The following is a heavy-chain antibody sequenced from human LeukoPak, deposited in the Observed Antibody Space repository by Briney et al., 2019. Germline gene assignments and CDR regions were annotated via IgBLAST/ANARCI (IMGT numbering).Heavy chain of an antibody. J-gene: IGHJ4*02. CDR1: GFTFSGSA. CDR2: VRGKGDNSAT. D-gene: IGHD1-26*01. CDR3: RAWAGVVLGATGAFEDY. V-gene: IGHV3-73*01. Sequence: GGSLKLSCAASGFTFSGSAMHWVRQASGRGLEWVCRVRGKGDNSATSYAASVKGRITISRDDSQNTAYLQMNSLKTEDTAVYYGRAWAGVVLGATGAFEDYWGQGTLVTVSS.